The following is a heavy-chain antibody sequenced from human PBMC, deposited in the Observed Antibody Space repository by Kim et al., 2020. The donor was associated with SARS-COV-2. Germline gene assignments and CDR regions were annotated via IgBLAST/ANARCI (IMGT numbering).Heavy chain of an antibody. D-gene: IGHD1-20*01. CDR1: GGTFSSYA. V-gene: IGHV1-69*13. CDR2: IIPIFGTA. CDR3: ARGAPYNWKVFDY. Sequence: SVKVSCKASGGTFSSYAISWVRQAPGQGLEWMGGIIPIFGTANYAQKFQGRVTITADESTSTAYMELSSLRSEDTAVYYCARGAPYNWKVFDYWGQGTLVTVSS. J-gene: IGHJ4*02.